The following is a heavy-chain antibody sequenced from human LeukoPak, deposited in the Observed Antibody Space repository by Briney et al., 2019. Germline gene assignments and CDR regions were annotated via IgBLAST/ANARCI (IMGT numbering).Heavy chain of an antibody. Sequence: GGTLRLSCAASGFTFSSYGMSWVRQAPGKGLEWVSGINWNGGSTGYANSVKGRFTISRDNAKNSLYLQMNSLRAEDTALYYCARRDRGYCSSTSCHITYFTRGAYYYYMDVWGKGTTVTVSS. CDR2: INWNGGST. J-gene: IGHJ6*03. V-gene: IGHV3-20*04. D-gene: IGHD2-2*02. CDR1: GFTFSSYG. CDR3: ARRDRGYCSSTSCHITYFTRGAYYYYMDV.